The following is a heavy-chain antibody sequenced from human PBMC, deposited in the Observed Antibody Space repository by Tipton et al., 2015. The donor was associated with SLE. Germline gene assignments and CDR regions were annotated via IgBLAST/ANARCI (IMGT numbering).Heavy chain of an antibody. Sequence: LRLSCAVYGGSFSDYYWSWVRQPPGKGLEWIGEINRSGSTNYNPSLKSRVSMSVDTSKNQFSLRLSSVTAADTAVYYCARRPYDFWSDYPSAYFHHWGQGTLVTVSS. V-gene: IGHV4-34*01. CDR3: ARRPYDFWSDYPSAYFHH. J-gene: IGHJ1*01. D-gene: IGHD3-3*01. CDR2: INRSGST. CDR1: GGSFSDYY.